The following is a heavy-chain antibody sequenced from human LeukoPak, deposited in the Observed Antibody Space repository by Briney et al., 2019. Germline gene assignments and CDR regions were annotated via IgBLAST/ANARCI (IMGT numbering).Heavy chain of an antibody. CDR3: AAAGYDSSGYYNPFPDY. D-gene: IGHD3-22*01. CDR1: GGSISSNAYY. J-gene: IGHJ4*02. Sequence: PSETLSLTCTVSGGSISSNAYYWAWIRQHPGKGLEWIGYIYYSGSTYYNPSLKSRVTISVDTSKNQFSLKLSSVTAADTAVYYCAAAGYDSSGYYNPFPDYWGQGTLVTVSS. V-gene: IGHV4-31*03. CDR2: IYYSGST.